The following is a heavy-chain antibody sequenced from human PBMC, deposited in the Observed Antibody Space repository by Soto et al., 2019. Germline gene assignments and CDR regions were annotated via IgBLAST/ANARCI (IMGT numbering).Heavy chain of an antibody. CDR3: AKDQPYGRGGSCHSVYL. CDR2: ISGSGGST. V-gene: IGHV3-23*01. D-gene: IGHD2-15*01. CDR1: GFTFSSYA. Sequence: EVQLLESGGGLVQPGGSLRLSCAASGFTFSSYAMSWVRQAPGKGLEWVSAISGSGGSTYYADSVKGRFTISRDNSKNTLYLQMNSVRAEDTAVYYCAKDQPYGRGGSCHSVYLWGQGTLVTVAS. J-gene: IGHJ4*02.